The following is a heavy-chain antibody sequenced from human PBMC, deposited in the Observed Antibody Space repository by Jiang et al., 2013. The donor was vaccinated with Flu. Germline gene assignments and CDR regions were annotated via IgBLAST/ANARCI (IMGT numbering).Heavy chain of an antibody. J-gene: IGHJ6*02. Sequence: GSGLVKPSGTLSLTCAVSGGSISSSNWWSWVRQPPGKGLEWIGEIYHSGSTNYNPSLKSRVTISVDKSKNQFSLKLSSVTAADTAVYYCARDRRSGSYYYYYGMDVWGQGTTVTVSS. V-gene: IGHV4-4*02. D-gene: IGHD1-26*01. CDR1: GGSISSSNW. CDR2: IYHSGST. CDR3: ARDRRSGSYYYYYGMDV.